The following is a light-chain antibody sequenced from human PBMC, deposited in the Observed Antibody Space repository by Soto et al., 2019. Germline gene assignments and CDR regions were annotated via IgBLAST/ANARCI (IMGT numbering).Light chain of an antibody. Sequence: AIQMTQSPSSLSASVGDRVTITCRASQDIRNDLGWYQQKPGKAPNLLTYAASLLQIGVPSRFSVSGSGTDFTLTISSLQPEDFATYYCLQGYNFPHTFGPGTKVDIK. CDR2: AAS. V-gene: IGKV1-6*01. CDR1: QDIRND. CDR3: LQGYNFPHT. J-gene: IGKJ3*01.